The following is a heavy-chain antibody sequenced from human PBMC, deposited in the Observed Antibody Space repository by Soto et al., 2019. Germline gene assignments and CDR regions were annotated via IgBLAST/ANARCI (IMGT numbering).Heavy chain of an antibody. J-gene: IGHJ6*01. CDR1: GYTFTGYY. Sequence: ASVKRSCKASGYTFTGYYVHWVRQAPGQGLEWMGWINPNSGDTYLAQRFQGRVTMNRDTSIGTAYMELRGLTSDDTAEYYCAKGGAIVAAGTRVYIYNAMDVWEQGATGTVSS. D-gene: IGHD1-26*01. V-gene: IGHV1-2*02. CDR2: INPNSGDT. CDR3: AKGGAIVAAGTRVYIYNAMDV.